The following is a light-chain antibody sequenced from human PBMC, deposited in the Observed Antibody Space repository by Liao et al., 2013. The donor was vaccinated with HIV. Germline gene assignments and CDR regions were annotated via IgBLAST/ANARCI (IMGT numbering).Light chain of an antibody. CDR3: QVWDNSRDHPYVI. Sequence: SYELTQPPSVSVSPGQTASITCSGDKLGDKFASWYQQKPGQSPVLVIYQDTKRPSGIPERFSGSNSGNTATLTISGTQAMDEADYYCQVWDNSRDHPYVIFGGGTKLTVL. CDR1: KLGDKF. CDR2: QDT. J-gene: IGLJ2*01. V-gene: IGLV3-1*01.